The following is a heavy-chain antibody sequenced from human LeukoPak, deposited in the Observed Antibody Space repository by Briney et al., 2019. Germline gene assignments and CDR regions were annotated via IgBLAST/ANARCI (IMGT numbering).Heavy chain of an antibody. CDR3: AKNSSSWYYY. CDR2: INPNSGGT. CDR1: GYTFTGYY. V-gene: IGHV1-2*06. D-gene: IGHD6-13*01. Sequence: GASVKVSCKASGYTFTGYYIHWVRQAPGQGLEWMARINPNSGGTNYAQKFQGRVTMTRDTSISTAYMELSRLRSEDTAVYYCAKNSSSWYYYWGQGTLVTVSS. J-gene: IGHJ4*02.